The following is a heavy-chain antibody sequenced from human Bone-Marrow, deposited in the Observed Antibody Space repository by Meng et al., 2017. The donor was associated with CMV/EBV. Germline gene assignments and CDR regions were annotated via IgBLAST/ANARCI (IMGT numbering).Heavy chain of an antibody. Sequence: GESLKISCAASGFTFSSYAMSLVRQAPGKGLEWVSAISGSGGSTYYADSVKGRFTISRDNAKNSLYLQMNSLRAEDTAVYYCARDGLRIAARPTPLDYWGQGTLVTVSS. D-gene: IGHD6-6*01. J-gene: IGHJ4*02. V-gene: IGHV3-23*01. CDR2: ISGSGGST. CDR3: ARDGLRIAARPTPLDY. CDR1: GFTFSSYA.